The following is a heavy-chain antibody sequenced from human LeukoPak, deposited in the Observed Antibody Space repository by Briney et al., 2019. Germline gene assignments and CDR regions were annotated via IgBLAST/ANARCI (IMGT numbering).Heavy chain of an antibody. CDR3: ARGVEPLATNTLAY. CDR1: GFTVITND. CDR2: LYSDGNT. Sequence: GGSLRLSCAASGFTVITNDMTWVRQAPGKALEWVSVLYSDGNTKYADSVRGRFTISRDNSKNTLYLEMHIVSPDDTAVYYCARGVEPLATNTLAYWGQGTLVTVSS. D-gene: IGHD1-14*01. V-gene: IGHV3-53*01. J-gene: IGHJ4*02.